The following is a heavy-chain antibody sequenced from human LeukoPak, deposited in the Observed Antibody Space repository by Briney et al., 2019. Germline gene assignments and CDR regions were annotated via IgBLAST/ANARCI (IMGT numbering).Heavy chain of an antibody. Sequence: GESLKISCKGSGYSFSSYWIVWVRQMPGKGLEWMGIIYPGDSDTRYSPSFQGQVTISADKSISTAYLQWSSLKASDTAMYYCARSGYCSSTTCPGLDYWGQGTLVTVSS. V-gene: IGHV5-51*01. J-gene: IGHJ4*02. CDR1: GYSFSSYW. D-gene: IGHD2-2*03. CDR3: ARSGYCSSTTCPGLDY. CDR2: IYPGDSDT.